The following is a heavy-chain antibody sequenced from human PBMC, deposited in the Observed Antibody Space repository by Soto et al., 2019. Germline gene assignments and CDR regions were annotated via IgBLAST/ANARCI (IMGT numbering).Heavy chain of an antibody. V-gene: IGHV4-31*02. CDR2: IYYSGST. CDR3: ARGPQECSGGSCYFDY. CDR1: GGSISSGGYY. Sequence: SETLSLTCTVSGGSISSGGYYWSWIRQHPGKGLEWIGYIYYSGSTYYNPSLKSRVTISVDTSKNQFSLKLSSVTAADTAVYYCARGPQECSGGSCYFDYWGQGTLVTVSS. D-gene: IGHD2-15*01. J-gene: IGHJ4*02.